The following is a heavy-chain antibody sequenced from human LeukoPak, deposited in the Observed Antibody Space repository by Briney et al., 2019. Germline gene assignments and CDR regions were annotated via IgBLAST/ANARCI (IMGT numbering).Heavy chain of an antibody. CDR2: MSSAGRTI. CDR3: ARDDGSYYYDSSGQYHALADY. D-gene: IGHD3-22*01. Sequence: PGGSLRLSCAASGFPFSDYYMSWIRQAPGKVLEWVAFMSSAGRTIYHADSVKGRFTISRDNAKKSLYLQMDSLRAEDTAVYYCARDDGSYYYDSSGQYHALADYWGQGTLVTVSS. J-gene: IGHJ4*02. V-gene: IGHV3-11*01. CDR1: GFPFSDYY.